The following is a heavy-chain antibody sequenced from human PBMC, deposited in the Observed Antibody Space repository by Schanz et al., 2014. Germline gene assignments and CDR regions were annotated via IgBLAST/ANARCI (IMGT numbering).Heavy chain of an antibody. CDR1: GFSFSGFA. V-gene: IGHV3-30*04. CDR3: ARDHPHRGVTGYYNDV. D-gene: IGHD3-9*01. CDR2: VSHDGFTK. J-gene: IGHJ6*02. Sequence: QVQLVESGGGVVQPGGSLRLSCVASGFSFSGFAVHWVRQAPGKGLEWVSIVSHDGFTKHYADSVRGRFTLSRDNAKNSLYLQMNSLRDEDTAVYYCARDHPHRGVTGYYNDVWGQGTSVTVSS.